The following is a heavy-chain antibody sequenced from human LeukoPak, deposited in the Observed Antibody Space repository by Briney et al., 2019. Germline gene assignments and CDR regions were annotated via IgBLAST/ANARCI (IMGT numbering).Heavy chain of an antibody. D-gene: IGHD6-13*01. CDR3: AREWQQLVPRYFDL. J-gene: IGHJ2*01. Sequence: SETLSLTCTVSGGSISTYYWSWIRQPPGKGLEWIGYIYYSGSTNYNPSLKSRVTISIDTSKNQFSLRLSSVTAADTAVYYCAREWQQLVPRYFDLWGRDTLVTVSS. V-gene: IGHV4-59*01. CDR2: IYYSGST. CDR1: GGSISTYY.